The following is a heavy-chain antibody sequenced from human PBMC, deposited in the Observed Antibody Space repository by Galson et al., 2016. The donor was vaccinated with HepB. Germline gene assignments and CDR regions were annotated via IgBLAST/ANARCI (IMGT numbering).Heavy chain of an antibody. CDR3: AKDDLYYDFWRGGYHYYGMDV. CDR2: TSYDGVNH. Sequence: SLRLSCAASGFPFSSFGMHWVRQAPGKGLEWVAVTSYDGVNHYYADSVKGRFTISRDNSKNTLYLQLNSLRAEDTAVYYCAKDDLYYDFWRGGYHYYGMDVWGKGTTVTVSS. J-gene: IGHJ6*04. D-gene: IGHD3-3*01. V-gene: IGHV3-30*18. CDR1: GFPFSSFG.